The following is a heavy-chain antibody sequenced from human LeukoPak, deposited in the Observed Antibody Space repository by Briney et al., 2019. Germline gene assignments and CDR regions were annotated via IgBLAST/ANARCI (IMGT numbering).Heavy chain of an antibody. V-gene: IGHV4-59*08. Sequence: PSETLSLTCTVSGGSISSYYWSRIRQPPGKGLEWIGYIYYSGSTNYNPSLKSRVTISVDRYKNQCSVKLSSVTAADTAVYYCASLFGSWSPHYYYGMDVWGQGTTVTVSS. D-gene: IGHD6-13*01. J-gene: IGHJ6*02. CDR2: IYYSGST. CDR1: GGSISSYY. CDR3: ASLFGSWSPHYYYGMDV.